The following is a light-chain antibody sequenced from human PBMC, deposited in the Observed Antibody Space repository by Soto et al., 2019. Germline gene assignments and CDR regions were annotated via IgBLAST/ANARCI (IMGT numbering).Light chain of an antibody. Sequence: QSVLTQPPSASGTPGQRVTISCSGSSSNIGSNYVYWYQQLPGTAPKLLIYRNNQRPSGVPDRLSGSKSGTSASLAIRGLRSEDEADYYCAAWDDSLSVVVFGGGTKLTVL. V-gene: IGLV1-47*01. CDR3: AAWDDSLSVVV. J-gene: IGLJ2*01. CDR2: RNN. CDR1: SSNIGSNY.